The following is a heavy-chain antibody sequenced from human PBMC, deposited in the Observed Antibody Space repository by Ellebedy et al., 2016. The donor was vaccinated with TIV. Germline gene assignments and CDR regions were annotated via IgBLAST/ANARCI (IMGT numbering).Heavy chain of an antibody. D-gene: IGHD3-10*01. Sequence: GGSLRLXCAASGFTFDDYAMHWVRQAPGKGLEWVSGISWNSGSIGYADSVKGRFTISRDNAKNSLYLQMNSLRAEDTAVYYCARDAVGDFDYWGQGTLVTGSS. J-gene: IGHJ4*02. CDR1: GFTFDDYA. V-gene: IGHV3-9*01. CDR3: ARDAVGDFDY. CDR2: ISWNSGSI.